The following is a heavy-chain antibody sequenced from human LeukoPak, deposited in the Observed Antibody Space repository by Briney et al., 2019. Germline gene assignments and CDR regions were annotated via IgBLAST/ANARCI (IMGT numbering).Heavy chain of an antibody. CDR2: ISSSSSYI. J-gene: IGHJ4*02. CDR3: ARGVRGRGPYCSSTSCFFDY. D-gene: IGHD2-2*01. V-gene: IGHV3-21*01. CDR1: GFTFSSYS. Sequence: GGSLRLSCAASGFTFSSYSMNWVRQAPGKGLEWVSSISSSSSYIYYADSVKGRFTISRDNAKNSLYLQMNSLRAEDTAVYYCARGVRGRGPYCSSTSCFFDYWGQGTLVTVSS.